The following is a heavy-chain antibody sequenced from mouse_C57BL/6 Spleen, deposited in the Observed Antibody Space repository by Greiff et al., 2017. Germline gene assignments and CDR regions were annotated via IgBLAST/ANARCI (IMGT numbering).Heavy chain of an antibody. CDR2: ISGGGGNT. J-gene: IGHJ2*02. Sequence: EVMLVESGGGLVKPGGSLKLSCAASGFTFSSYTMSWVRQTPEKRLEWVATISGGGGNTYYPDSVKGRFTISRDNAKNTLYLHMSSLRSEDTALYYCARRNYGSSKEFDDGSEGTSLTV. V-gene: IGHV5-9*01. CDR3: ARRNYGSSKEFDD. CDR1: GFTFSSYT. D-gene: IGHD1-1*01.